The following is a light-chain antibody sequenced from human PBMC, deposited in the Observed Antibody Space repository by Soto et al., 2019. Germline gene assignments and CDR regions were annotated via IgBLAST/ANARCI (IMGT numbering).Light chain of an antibody. J-gene: IGLJ2*01. CDR2: DTN. CDR3: MLSYSTAPV. V-gene: IGLV7-46*01. CDR1: SGAVTSGHY. Sequence: QAVVTQETSLTVSSGGTVTLTCGSSSGAVTSGHYPHWFQQKPGQAPRTLIHDTNNKHSWTPARFSGSLLGGKAALTLSGAQPEDEAEYYCMLSYSTAPVFGGGTKLTV.